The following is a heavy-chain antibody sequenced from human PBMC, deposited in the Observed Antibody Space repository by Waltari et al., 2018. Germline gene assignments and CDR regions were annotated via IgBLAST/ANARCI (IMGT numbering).Heavy chain of an antibody. D-gene: IGHD2-21*02. CDR1: GGSISGFY. V-gene: IGHV4-59*01. J-gene: IGHJ5*02. CDR3: ARGGGGDWEWFDP. CDR2: IYYTGST. Sequence: QVQLPESGPSLLKPSETLSLICTVPGGSISGFYWRWVRQPPGKGLDWIGYIYYTGSTNFNPSLKSRVTMSVDTSKNQFSLKLSSVTAADTAFYYCARGGGGDWEWFDPWGQGTLVTVSS.